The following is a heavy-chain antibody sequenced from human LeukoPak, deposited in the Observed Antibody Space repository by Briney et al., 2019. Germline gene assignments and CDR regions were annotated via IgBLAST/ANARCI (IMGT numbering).Heavy chain of an antibody. Sequence: SVKVSCKASGYTFTGNYMHWGRQAPAQGLEWMGWINPNSGGTTYAQKFQGRVTKARDTSISTAYMELSRLTSDDTAVYYCARKSEDMILMVYAPRDYYYMDVWGKGTTVTVSS. J-gene: IGHJ6*03. CDR3: ARKSEDMILMVYAPRDYYYMDV. CDR1: GYTFTGNY. V-gene: IGHV1-2*02. D-gene: IGHD2-8*01. CDR2: INPNSGGT.